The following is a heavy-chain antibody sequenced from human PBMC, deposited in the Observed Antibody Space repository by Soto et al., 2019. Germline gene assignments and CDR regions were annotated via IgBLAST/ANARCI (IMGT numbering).Heavy chain of an antibody. CDR3: ARVQSYYYAGSGYYAFDY. J-gene: IGHJ4*02. D-gene: IGHD3-22*01. CDR1: GYTFTDYY. Sequence: QVQLVQSGAEVKKPGASVKVSCKASGYTFTDYYMHWVRQAPGQGLKWMGWINPNSGGTNYAQKFQGRVTMTRDTSISTAYMELSRLRSDDTAVYYCARVQSYYYAGSGYYAFDYWGQGTLVTVSS. V-gene: IGHV1-2*02. CDR2: INPNSGGT.